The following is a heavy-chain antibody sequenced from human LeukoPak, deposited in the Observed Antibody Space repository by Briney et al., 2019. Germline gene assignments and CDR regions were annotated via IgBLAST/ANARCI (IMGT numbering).Heavy chain of an antibody. D-gene: IGHD4-17*01. CDR1: GGSISSGDYY. CDR2: IYYSGST. V-gene: IGHV4-30-4*02. J-gene: IGHJ4*02. CDR3: ARDTGDYHFDY. Sequence: PSETLSLTCTVSGGSISSGDYYWSWIRQPPGKGLEWIGYIYYSGSTYYNPSLKSRVTISVDTSKNQFSLKLSSVTAADTAVYYCARDTGDYHFDYWGQGTLVTVSS.